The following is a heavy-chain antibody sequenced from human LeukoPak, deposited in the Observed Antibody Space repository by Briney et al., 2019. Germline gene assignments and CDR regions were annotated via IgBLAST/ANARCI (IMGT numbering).Heavy chain of an antibody. CDR1: GFTFSSYG. V-gene: IGHV3-23*01. CDR3: AKEAYYYGSGSYWAAFDI. J-gene: IGHJ3*02. Sequence: GGSLRLSCAASGFTFSSYGMSWVRQAPGKGLEWVSAISGSGGSTYYADSVKGRFTISRDNSKNTLYLQMNSLRAEDTAVYYCAKEAYYYGSGSYWAAFDIWGQGTMVTVSS. D-gene: IGHD3-10*01. CDR2: ISGSGGST.